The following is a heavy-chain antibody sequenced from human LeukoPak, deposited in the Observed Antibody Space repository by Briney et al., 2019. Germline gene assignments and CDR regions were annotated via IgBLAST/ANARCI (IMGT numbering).Heavy chain of an antibody. Sequence: GGSLRLSCAASGFTFSSYALNWVRQTPARGLEWVSYISSSSSTIYYADSVKGRFTISRDNAKNSLYLQMNSLRDEDTAVYYCARHFTAMASFDFWGQGTLVTVSS. J-gene: IGHJ4*02. D-gene: IGHD5-18*01. CDR1: GFTFSSYA. CDR3: ARHFTAMASFDF. CDR2: ISSSSSTI. V-gene: IGHV3-48*02.